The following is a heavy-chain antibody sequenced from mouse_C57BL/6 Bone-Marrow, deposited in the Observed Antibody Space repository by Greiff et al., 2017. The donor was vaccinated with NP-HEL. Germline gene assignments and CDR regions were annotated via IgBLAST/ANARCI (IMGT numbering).Heavy chain of an antibody. CDR1: GYAFSSSW. V-gene: IGHV1-82*01. J-gene: IGHJ2*01. CDR3: ARPYYYGSPYYFDY. D-gene: IGHD1-1*01. Sequence: VQLQQSGPELVKPGASVKISCKASGYAFSSSWMNWVKQRPGKGLEWIGRIYPGDGDTNYNGKFKGKATLTADKSSSTAYMQLSSLTSEDSAVYCCARPYYYGSPYYFDYWGQGTTLTVSS. CDR2: IYPGDGDT.